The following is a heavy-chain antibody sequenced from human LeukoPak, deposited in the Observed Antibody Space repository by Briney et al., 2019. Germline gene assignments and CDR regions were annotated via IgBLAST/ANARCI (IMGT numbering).Heavy chain of an antibody. CDR3: AKDSDIAVAGSDDALDV. J-gene: IGHJ3*01. CDR2: ISGSGIST. D-gene: IGHD6-19*01. CDR1: GFTFSSYA. V-gene: IGHV3-23*01. Sequence: PGGSLRLSCAASGFTFSSYAMGWVRQAPGKGLEWVSSISGSGISTYYPDSVKGRFTISRDNSKNTLYLQMNSLRADDTAVYFCAKDSDIAVAGSDDALDVWGQGTMVTVSS.